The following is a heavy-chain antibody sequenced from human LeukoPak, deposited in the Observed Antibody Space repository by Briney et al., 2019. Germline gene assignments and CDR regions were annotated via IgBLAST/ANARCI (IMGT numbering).Heavy chain of an antibody. Sequence: SETLSLTCTVSGGSISSYYWSWIRQPPGKGLEWIGYIYYSGSTNYNPSLKSRVTISVDTSKNQFSLKLSSVTAADTAVYYCARALRSYSSEDYWGQGTLVTVSS. D-gene: IGHD3-22*01. CDR3: ARALRSYSSEDY. V-gene: IGHV4-59*01. J-gene: IGHJ4*02. CDR2: IYYSGST. CDR1: GGSISSYY.